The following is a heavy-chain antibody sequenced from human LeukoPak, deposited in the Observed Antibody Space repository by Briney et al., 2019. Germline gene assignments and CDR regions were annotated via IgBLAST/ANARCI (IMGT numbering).Heavy chain of an antibody. V-gene: IGHV4-59*01. CDR2: IYYSGST. CDR1: GGSISSYY. CDR3: ASGWLFLDY. D-gene: IGHD2-21*01. Sequence: SETLSLTCTVSGGSISSYYWSWTRQPPGKGLEWIGYIYYSGSTNYNPSLKSRVTISVDTSKNQFSLKLSSVTAADTAVYYCASGWLFLDYRGQGTLVTVSS. J-gene: IGHJ4*02.